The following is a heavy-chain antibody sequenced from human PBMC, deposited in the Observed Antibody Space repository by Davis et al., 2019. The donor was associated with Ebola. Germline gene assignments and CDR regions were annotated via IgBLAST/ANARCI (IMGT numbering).Heavy chain of an antibody. D-gene: IGHD6-13*01. J-gene: IGHJ4*02. CDR3: AKSSSSWYDSGDY. Sequence: GESLKISCAAPGFTFSSYAMSWVRQAPGKGLEWVSAISGSGGSTYYADSVKGRFTISRDNSKNTLYLQMNSLRAEDTAVYYCAKSSSSWYDSGDYWGQGTLVTVSS. CDR1: GFTFSSYA. V-gene: IGHV3-23*01. CDR2: ISGSGGST.